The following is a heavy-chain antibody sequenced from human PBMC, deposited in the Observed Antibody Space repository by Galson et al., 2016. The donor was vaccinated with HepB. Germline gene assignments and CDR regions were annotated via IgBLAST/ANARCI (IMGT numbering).Heavy chain of an antibody. CDR2: ISGLPGST. CDR1: GFTFRNYA. Sequence: SLRLSCAASGFTFRNYAMTWVRQAPGKGLKWVSSISGLPGSTYYADSVKGRFTVSRDNSKNTLYLQMSSLRVEDTVVYYCTKGLRGDPWEIEPWGQGILVTVSP. CDR3: TKGLRGDPWEIEP. J-gene: IGHJ4*02. D-gene: IGHD1-26*01. V-gene: IGHV3-23*01.